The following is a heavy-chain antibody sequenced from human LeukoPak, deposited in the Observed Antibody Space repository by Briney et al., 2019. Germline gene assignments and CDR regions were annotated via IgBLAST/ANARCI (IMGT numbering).Heavy chain of an antibody. CDR3: AREGGGWYPPLDY. J-gene: IGHJ4*02. Sequence: GRSLRLSCAASGFTFSSYAMHWVRQAPGKGLEWVAVISYDGSNKYYADSVKGRFTISRDNSKNTLYLQMNSLRAEDTAVYYCAREGGGWYPPLDYWGQGTLVTVSS. V-gene: IGHV3-30-3*01. CDR1: GFTFSSYA. D-gene: IGHD6-19*01. CDR2: ISYDGSNK.